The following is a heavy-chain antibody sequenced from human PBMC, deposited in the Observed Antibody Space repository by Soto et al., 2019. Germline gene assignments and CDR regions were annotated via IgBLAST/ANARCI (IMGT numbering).Heavy chain of an antibody. CDR1: GYTITCCA. V-gene: IGHV1-3*01. CDR2: INAGDGDT. Sequence: QVQLVQSGAEVKKPGASVRVSCKASGYTITCCAMHWVRQAPGQRPEWMGWINAGDGDTRYSQNFQDRLTIIRDTXXXXXXXXXXXXXXXXXXXXXCAXXXXXXAAAAMVYWGQGTLVTVSS. J-gene: IGHJ4*02. CDR3: AXXXXXXAAAAMVY. D-gene: IGHD2-2*01.